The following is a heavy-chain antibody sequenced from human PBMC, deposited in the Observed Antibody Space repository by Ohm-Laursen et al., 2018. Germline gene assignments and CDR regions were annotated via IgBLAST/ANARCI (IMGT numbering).Heavy chain of an antibody. V-gene: IGHV1-46*01. Sequence: SVKVSCKVSGYTFTGYYLHWVRQAPGQGLEWMGIINPSGGSTSYAQKFQGRVTMTRDTSTSTVYMELSSLRSEDTAVYYCAREIRRWLQSNFDYWGQGTLVTVSS. CDR3: AREIRRWLQSNFDY. D-gene: IGHD5-24*01. J-gene: IGHJ4*02. CDR2: INPSGGST. CDR1: GYTFTGYY.